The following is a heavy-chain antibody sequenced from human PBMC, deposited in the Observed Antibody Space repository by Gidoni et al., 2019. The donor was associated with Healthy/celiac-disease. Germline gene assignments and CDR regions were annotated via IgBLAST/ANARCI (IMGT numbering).Heavy chain of an antibody. CDR3: ARDEGDYYDSSGFDY. V-gene: IGHV3-21*01. D-gene: IGHD3-22*01. J-gene: IGHJ4*02. CDR1: GFTFSSYS. CDR2: ISSSSSYI. Sequence: EVQLVESGGGLVKPGGSLRLSCAASGFTFSSYSMNWVRQAPGKGLEWVSSISSSSSYIYYADSVKGRFTISRDNAKNSLYLQMNSLRAEDTAVYYCARDEGDYYDSSGFDYWGQGTLVTVSS.